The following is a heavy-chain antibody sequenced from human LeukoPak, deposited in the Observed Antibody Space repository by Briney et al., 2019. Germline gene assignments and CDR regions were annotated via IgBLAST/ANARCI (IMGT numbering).Heavy chain of an antibody. CDR3: ARHAHYGYYDSSGQSTWNAFDI. CDR2: IYPGDSDT. Sequence: GESLKISCKGSGYSFTSYWIGWVRQMPGKGLEWMGIIYPGDSDTRYSPSFQGQVTISADKSISTAYLQWSSLKASDTAMYYCARHAHYGYYDSSGQSTWNAFDIWGQGTMVTVSS. D-gene: IGHD3-22*01. CDR1: GYSFTSYW. V-gene: IGHV5-51*01. J-gene: IGHJ3*02.